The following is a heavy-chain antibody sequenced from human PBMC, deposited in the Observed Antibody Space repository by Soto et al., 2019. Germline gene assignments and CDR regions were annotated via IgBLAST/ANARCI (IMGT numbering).Heavy chain of an antibody. Sequence: GGSLRLSCAASGFTFSSYSMNWVRQAPGKGLEWVSSISSSSSYIYYADSVKGRFTISRDNAKNSLYLQMNSLRAEDTAVYYCARGERVRWTGGGFSSIWGQGTMVTVSS. CDR2: ISSSSSYI. D-gene: IGHD4-17*01. V-gene: IGHV3-21*01. J-gene: IGHJ3*02. CDR1: GFTFSSYS. CDR3: ARGERVRWTGGGFSSI.